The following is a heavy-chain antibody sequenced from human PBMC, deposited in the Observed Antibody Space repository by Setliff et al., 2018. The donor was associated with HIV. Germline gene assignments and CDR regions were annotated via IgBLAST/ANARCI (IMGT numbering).Heavy chain of an antibody. CDR3: AWGTQRPIDS. CDR1: GDTFTKYP. D-gene: IGHD3-16*01. V-gene: IGHV1-69-2*01. CDR2: IDPDRGDT. Sequence: ASVKVSCKIAGDTFTKYPFSWVRQDPGQGLEWMGLIDPDRGDTVYAEKFQGRVTITADRSIDIAYMKLTSLRSEDTAMYFCAWGTQRPIDSWGQGTLVTVSS. J-gene: IGHJ4*02.